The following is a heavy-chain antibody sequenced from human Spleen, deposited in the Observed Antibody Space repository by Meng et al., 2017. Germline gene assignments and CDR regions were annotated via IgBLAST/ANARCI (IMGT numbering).Heavy chain of an antibody. Sequence: ASVKVSCKASGYTFTGYFMHWVRQAPGQGLEWMGWINPKSGGTNYAQKFQGRVTMTRDTSISTAYMELSRLTSDDTAVYYCVRDWQWHAFDIWGQGTMVTVSS. CDR3: VRDWQWHAFDI. CDR2: INPKSGGT. V-gene: IGHV1-2*02. D-gene: IGHD6-19*01. J-gene: IGHJ3*02. CDR1: GYTFTGYF.